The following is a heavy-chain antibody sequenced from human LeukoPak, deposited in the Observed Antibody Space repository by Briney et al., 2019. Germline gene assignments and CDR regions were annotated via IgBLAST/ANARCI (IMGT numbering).Heavy chain of an antibody. CDR2: IIPIFGTA. Sequence: ASVKVSCKASGGTFSSYAISWVRQAPGQGLEWMGGIIPIFGTANYAQKFQGRVTITTDESTSTAYMELSSLRSEDTAVYYCAIDSKGYSSSILGDAFDIWGQGTMVTVSS. V-gene: IGHV1-69*05. D-gene: IGHD6-6*01. CDR1: GGTFSSYA. CDR3: AIDSKGYSSSILGDAFDI. J-gene: IGHJ3*02.